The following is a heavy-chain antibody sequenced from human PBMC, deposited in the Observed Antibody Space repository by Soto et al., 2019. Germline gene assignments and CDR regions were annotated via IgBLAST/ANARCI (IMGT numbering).Heavy chain of an antibody. V-gene: IGHV1-18*01. J-gene: IGHJ4*02. CDR2: VSAYKGDR. CDR3: ARGYGGNSPDS. CDR1: GYTFTSYG. D-gene: IGHD2-21*02. Sequence: QVQLVQSGAEVKKPGASVKVSCKGSGYTFTSYGLSWVRQAPGQGLEWMGRVSAYKGDRVYAQKPQGRVIMTTDTPASTAYMELRSLRSDDTAMYYCARGYGGNSPDSWGQGTLVTVSS.